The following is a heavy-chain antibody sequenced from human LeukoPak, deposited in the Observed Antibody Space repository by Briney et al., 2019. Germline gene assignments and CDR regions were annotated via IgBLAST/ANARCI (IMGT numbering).Heavy chain of an antibody. D-gene: IGHD1-26*01. Sequence: GGSLRLSCAASGFTFSRYDMSWVRQAPGKGLEWVSAISSNGGSTHYADSVKGRFTISRDNSKNTLFLQMNSLRAEDTAVYYCAKPLMVGATGYYYYYMDVWGEGTTVTVSS. CDR1: GFTFSRYD. J-gene: IGHJ6*03. CDR3: AKPLMVGATGYYYYYMDV. CDR2: ISSNGGST. V-gene: IGHV3-23*01.